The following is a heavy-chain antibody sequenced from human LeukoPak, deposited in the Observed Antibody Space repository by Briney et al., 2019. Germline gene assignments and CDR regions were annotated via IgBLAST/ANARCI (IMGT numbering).Heavy chain of an antibody. CDR3: ARVQLSGAAGDY. D-gene: IGHD2-15*01. CDR1: GGTFSSYA. CDR2: IIPIFGTA. J-gene: IGHJ4*02. Sequence: GASVKVSCEASGGTFSSYAISWVRQAPGQGLEWMGRIIPIFGTANYAQKFQGRVTITTDESTSTAYMELSSLRSEDTAVYYCARVQLSGAAGDYWGQGTLVTVSS. V-gene: IGHV1-69*05.